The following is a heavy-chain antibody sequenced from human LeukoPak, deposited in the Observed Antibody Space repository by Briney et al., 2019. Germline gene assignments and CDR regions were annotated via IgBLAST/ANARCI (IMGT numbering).Heavy chain of an antibody. CDR1: GFTSSSYE. Sequence: GGSLRLSSAPSGFTSSSYEMNWVRPAPGKGLEWVSYISSRGTTTYYAHSVKGRFTISRDDAKNSLYLHMNSLRVEDAAVYYCARLYSSSSGLRASDYWGQGTLVTVSS. J-gene: IGHJ4*02. CDR3: ARLYSSSSGLRASDY. D-gene: IGHD6-6*01. CDR2: ISSRGTTT. V-gene: IGHV3-48*03.